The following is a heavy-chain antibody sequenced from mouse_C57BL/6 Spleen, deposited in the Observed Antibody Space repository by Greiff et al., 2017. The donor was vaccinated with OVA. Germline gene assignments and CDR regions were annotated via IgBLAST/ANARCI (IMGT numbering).Heavy chain of an antibody. CDR1: GFTFSNYW. D-gene: IGHD2-4*01. J-gene: IGHJ3*01. Sequence: EVKLMESGGGLVQPGGSMKLSCVASGFTFSNYWMNWVRQSPEKGLEWVAQIRLKSDNYATHYAVSVQGRFTISRDDSKSSVYLQMNNLRAEDTGIYYCALYDYDVGWFAYWGQGTLVTVSA. CDR3: ALYDYDVGWFAY. CDR2: IRLKSDNYAT. V-gene: IGHV6-3*01.